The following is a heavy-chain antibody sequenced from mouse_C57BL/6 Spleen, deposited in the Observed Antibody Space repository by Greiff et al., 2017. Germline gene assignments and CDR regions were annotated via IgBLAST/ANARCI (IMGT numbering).Heavy chain of an antibody. Sequence: EVQGVESGGGLVKPGGSLKLSCAASGFTFSSYAMSWVRQTPGKRLEWVATISDGGSYTYYPDKVKGRVTISRDNAKNNLYLQMSHLKSEDTAMYYCARDVTTGSLLDYWGQGTTRTVSS. CDR2: ISDGGSYT. CDR1: GFTFSSYA. J-gene: IGHJ2*01. V-gene: IGHV5-4*01. CDR3: ARDVTTGSLLDY. D-gene: IGHD4-1*01.